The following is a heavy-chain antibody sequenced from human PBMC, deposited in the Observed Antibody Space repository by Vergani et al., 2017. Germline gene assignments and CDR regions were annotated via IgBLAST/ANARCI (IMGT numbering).Heavy chain of an antibody. J-gene: IGHJ4*02. Sequence: QVQLVESAGGVVQLGGSLRLSCAASGFTFSNFGMHWIRQAPGKGLEWLVYIGKDGINTRYRDAVKGRFIVSRDNSTEILYLQMDSLRSEDTALYYCAKYLRDSTDRLTDSWGPGTLVIVSS. CDR2: IGKDGINT. D-gene: IGHD2-21*02. V-gene: IGHV3-30*02. CDR1: GFTFSNFG. CDR3: AKYLRDSTDRLTDS.